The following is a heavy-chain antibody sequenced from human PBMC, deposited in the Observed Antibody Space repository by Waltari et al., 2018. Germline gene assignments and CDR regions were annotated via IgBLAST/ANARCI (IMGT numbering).Heavy chain of an antibody. CDR2: LYYLGPT. Sequence: QLHLQESGPGLVKPWETLSLTCSVSTGSHSNQYWSLIRQTPGPGLPWIGDLYYLGPTSYTPALKSRLSISVDTWKNQFSLKLTSVTAADTGVYYCARGGVPYEFWRGYSLWFDTWGQGTLVTVSS. D-gene: IGHD2-21*01. CDR3: ARGGVPYEFWRGYSLWFDT. J-gene: IGHJ5*02. CDR1: TGSHSNQY. V-gene: IGHV4-59*11.